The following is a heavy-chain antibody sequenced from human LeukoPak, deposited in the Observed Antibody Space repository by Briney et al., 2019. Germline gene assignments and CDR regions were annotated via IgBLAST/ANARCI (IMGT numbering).Heavy chain of an antibody. CDR1: GFTFSTYG. D-gene: IGHD2-15*01. CDR3: AKDLYSANDAFDI. V-gene: IGHV3-30*02. J-gene: IGHJ3*02. CDR2: IRHDESKK. Sequence: PGGSLRLSCEVSGFTFSTYGMHWVRQAPGKGLEWVAFIRHDESKKNYGDSVKGRFTISRDNSKNTVFLQMNSLRAEDTAVYYCAKDLYSANDAFDIWGQGTMVTVSS.